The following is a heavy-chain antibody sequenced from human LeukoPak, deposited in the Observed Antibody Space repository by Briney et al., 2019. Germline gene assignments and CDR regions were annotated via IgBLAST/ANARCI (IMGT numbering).Heavy chain of an antibody. J-gene: IGHJ4*01. V-gene: IGHV1-2*02. Sequence: TASVSCKASGYPLSVYYMHWVRQAPGQGLEWMGWININSGGTQYAQTFLGRVTMTSDTSINTAYMALSRLSSDDTAVFYCARDLWNIASYSDSSGYDYWGHGSLVTV. CDR2: ININSGGT. CDR1: GYPLSVYY. CDR3: ARDLWNIASYSDSSGYDY. D-gene: IGHD3-22*01.